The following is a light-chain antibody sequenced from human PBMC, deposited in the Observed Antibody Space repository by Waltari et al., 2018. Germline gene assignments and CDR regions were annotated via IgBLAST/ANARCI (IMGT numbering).Light chain of an antibody. CDR3: QQYGNSPGT. CDR2: GAS. J-gene: IGKJ2*01. Sequence: EIVLTQSPGTLSLSPGERAPLSCRASQSVRGNSLAWYQQKPGQAPRLLIYGASSRATVIPDRFIGSGSGTDFTLTISRLAPEDFAVYYCQQYGNSPGTFGQGTKLQIK. V-gene: IGKV3-20*01. CDR1: QSVRGNS.